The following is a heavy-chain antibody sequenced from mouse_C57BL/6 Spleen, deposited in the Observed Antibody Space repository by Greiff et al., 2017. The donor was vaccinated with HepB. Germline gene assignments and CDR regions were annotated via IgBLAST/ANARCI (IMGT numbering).Heavy chain of an antibody. CDR3: ARNPYYYGSSYDAMDY. CDR1: GFSLTSYG. J-gene: IGHJ4*01. Sequence: VMLVESGPGLVQPSQSLSITCTVSGFSLTSYGVHWVRQSPGKGLEWLGVIWSGGSTDYNAAFISRLSISKDNSKSQVFFKMNSLQADDTAIYYCARNPYYYGSSYDAMDYWGQGTSVTVSS. CDR2: IWSGGST. D-gene: IGHD1-1*01. V-gene: IGHV2-2*01.